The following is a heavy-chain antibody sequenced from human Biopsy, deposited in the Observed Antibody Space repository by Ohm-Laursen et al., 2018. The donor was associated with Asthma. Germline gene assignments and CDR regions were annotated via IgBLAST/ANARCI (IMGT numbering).Heavy chain of an antibody. J-gene: IGHJ6*02. CDR2: ISYGGKT. D-gene: IGHD3-3*01. Sequence: TLSLTCRLSSGPGGYMRSGNYYWGWIRQPPGKGLEWIGYISYGGKTSYNPSLQNRVTISRDTSKNQFSLRLTSVTAADSAVYFCARRITIFGVVQKDHGMDAWGQGTTVIVSS. V-gene: IGHV4-39*01. CDR3: ARRITIFGVVQKDHGMDA. CDR1: SGPGGYMRSGNYY.